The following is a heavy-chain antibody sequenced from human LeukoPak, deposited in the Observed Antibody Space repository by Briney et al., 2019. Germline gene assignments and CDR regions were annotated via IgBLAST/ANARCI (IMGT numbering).Heavy chain of an antibody. D-gene: IGHD3-10*01. CDR1: GYSFTNYW. CDR2: IYPGDSDT. Sequence: GESLKISWKGSGYSFTNYWIGWVRQMPGKGLEWMGVIYPGDSDTRYSPSFQGQVTISADKSISTAYLQWSSLKASDTAMYYCVISGGSGSYSEAFDIWGQGTMVTVSS. V-gene: IGHV5-51*01. J-gene: IGHJ3*02. CDR3: VISGGSGSYSEAFDI.